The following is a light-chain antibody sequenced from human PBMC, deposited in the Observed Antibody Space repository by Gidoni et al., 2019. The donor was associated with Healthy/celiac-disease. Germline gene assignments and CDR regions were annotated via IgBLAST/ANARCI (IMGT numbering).Light chain of an antibody. Sequence: ELVFTQSPATLSLSPGERATLSCRASQSVSSYLAWYQQKPGQAPRLLIYDASNRATGIPARFSGSGSGTDFTLTISSLEPEDFAVYYCQQRSNWLLTFGGGTKVEIK. CDR3: QQRSNWLLT. CDR1: QSVSSY. J-gene: IGKJ4*01. V-gene: IGKV3-11*01. CDR2: DAS.